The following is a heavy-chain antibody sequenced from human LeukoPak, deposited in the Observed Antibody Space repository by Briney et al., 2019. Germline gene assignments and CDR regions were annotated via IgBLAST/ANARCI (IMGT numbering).Heavy chain of an antibody. V-gene: IGHV3-21*01. J-gene: IGHJ5*02. CDR1: GFTFSDYS. Sequence: MLGGSLRLSCAASGFTFSDYSMNWVRQTPGQGLEWVSSISSRSTYAYYADSVRGRFTVSRDSAKNSLFLQMDNLRVEDTAIYYCARAHIQDYTIVGLVDHWGQGTLVTVSS. D-gene: IGHD1-26*01. CDR3: ARAHIQDYTIVGLVDH. CDR2: ISSRSTYA.